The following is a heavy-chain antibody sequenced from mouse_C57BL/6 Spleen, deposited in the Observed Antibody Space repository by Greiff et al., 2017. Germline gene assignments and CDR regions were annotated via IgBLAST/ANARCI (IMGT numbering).Heavy chain of an antibody. D-gene: IGHD2-12*01. CDR1: GFTFSDYG. Sequence: EVQLQQSGGGLVKPGGSLKLSCAASGFTFSDYGMHWVRQAPEKGLEWVAYISSGSSTIYYADTVKGRFTISRDNAKNTLFLQMTSLRSEDTAMYYCATYYKGAMDYWGQGTSVTVSS. J-gene: IGHJ4*01. V-gene: IGHV5-17*01. CDR2: ISSGSSTI. CDR3: ATYYKGAMDY.